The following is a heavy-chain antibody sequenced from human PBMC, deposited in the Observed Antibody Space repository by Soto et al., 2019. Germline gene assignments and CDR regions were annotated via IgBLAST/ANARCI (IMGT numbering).Heavy chain of an antibody. J-gene: IGHJ4*02. Sequence: PGGSLRLSCAASGFTFSSYAMSWVRQAPGKGLEWVSAISGSGGSTYYADSVKGRFTISRDNSKNTLYLQMNSLRAEDTAVYYCAKDGESEKKRINYYGSGSYYLDYWGQGTLVTVSS. D-gene: IGHD3-10*01. V-gene: IGHV3-23*01. CDR3: AKDGESEKKRINYYGSGSYYLDY. CDR2: ISGSGGST. CDR1: GFTFSSYA.